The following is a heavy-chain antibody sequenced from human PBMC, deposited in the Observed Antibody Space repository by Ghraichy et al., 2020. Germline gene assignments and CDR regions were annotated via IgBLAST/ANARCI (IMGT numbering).Heavy chain of an antibody. CDR3: ARGATVVRFFYYDDMDV. D-gene: IGHD4-23*01. Sequence: GALRLSCVGSGFTLSGYSMNWVRQSPGKGLEWVAYITSSGRTISYADSVKGRFTISRDNSQNSLYLQMNSLRDEDTALYYCARGATVVRFFYYDDMDVWGQGTTVTVSS. CDR1: GFTLSGYS. V-gene: IGHV3-48*02. J-gene: IGHJ6*02. CDR2: ITSSGRTI.